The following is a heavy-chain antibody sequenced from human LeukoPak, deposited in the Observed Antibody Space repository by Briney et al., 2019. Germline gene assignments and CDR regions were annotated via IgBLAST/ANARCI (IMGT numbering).Heavy chain of an antibody. Sequence: GGSLRLSCAASGFTFSDYYMTWVRQAPGKGLEWVSYISSSSNTVYYADSVKGRLTVSRDNANNSLYVQMTNLRAEDTAVYYCARRTMGATSFDYWGQGTLVTVSS. D-gene: IGHD1-26*01. CDR2: ISSSSNTV. V-gene: IGHV3-11*04. CDR3: ARRTMGATSFDY. CDR1: GFTFSDYY. J-gene: IGHJ4*02.